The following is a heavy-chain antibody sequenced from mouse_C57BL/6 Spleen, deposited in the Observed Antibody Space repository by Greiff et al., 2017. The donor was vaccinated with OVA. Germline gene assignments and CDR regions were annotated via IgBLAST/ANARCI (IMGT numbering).Heavy chain of an antibody. V-gene: IGHV1-26*01. CDR3: AKCTTVDY. CDR1: GYTFTDYY. J-gene: IGHJ2*01. D-gene: IGHD1-1*01. CDR2: INPNNGGT. Sequence: EVQLQQSGPELVKPGASVKISCKASGYTFTDYYMNWVKQSHGKSLEWIGDINPNNGGTSYNQKFKGKATLTVDKSSSTAYMELRSLTSEDSAVYYCAKCTTVDYWGQGTTLTVSS.